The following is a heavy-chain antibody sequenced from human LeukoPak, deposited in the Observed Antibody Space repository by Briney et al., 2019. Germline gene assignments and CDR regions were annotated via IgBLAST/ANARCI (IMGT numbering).Heavy chain of an antibody. V-gene: IGHV3-64D*06. J-gene: IGHJ4*02. D-gene: IGHD3-22*01. CDR1: GFTFSSYA. Sequence: GGSLRLSCSASGFTFSSYAMHWVRQAPGKGLEYVSAISSSGGSTYYADSVKGRFTISRDNSKNTLYLQMSSLRAEDTAVYYCVKDAWDSSGYPFDYWGQGTLVTVSS. CDR3: VKDAWDSSGYPFDY. CDR2: ISSSGGST.